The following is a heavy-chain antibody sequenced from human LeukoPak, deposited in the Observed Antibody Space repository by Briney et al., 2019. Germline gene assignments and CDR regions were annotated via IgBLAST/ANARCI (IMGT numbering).Heavy chain of an antibody. Sequence: SETLSLTCAVYGGSFSGYYWSWVRQPPGKGLEWIGSIYYSGSTYYNPSLKSRVTISVDTSKNQFSLKLSSVTAADTAVYYCARHQGSSSWYRGLYYFDYWGQGTLVTVSS. V-gene: IGHV4-34*01. CDR3: ARHQGSSSWYRGLYYFDY. CDR2: IYYSGST. CDR1: GGSFSGYY. J-gene: IGHJ4*02. D-gene: IGHD6-13*01.